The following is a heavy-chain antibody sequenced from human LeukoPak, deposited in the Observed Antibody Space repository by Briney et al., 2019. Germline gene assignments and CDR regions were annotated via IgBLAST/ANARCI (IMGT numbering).Heavy chain of an antibody. CDR3: AGPLYYYDSSGYYYPFGY. V-gene: IGHV3-23*01. Sequence: GGSLRLSCAASGFTFSSYAMSWVRQAPGKGLEWVSAIRGSGGSTYYADSVKGRFTISRDNSKNTLYLQMNSLRAEDTAVYYCAGPLYYYDSSGYYYPFGYWGQGTLVTVSS. CDR2: IRGSGGST. D-gene: IGHD3-22*01. J-gene: IGHJ4*02. CDR1: GFTFSSYA.